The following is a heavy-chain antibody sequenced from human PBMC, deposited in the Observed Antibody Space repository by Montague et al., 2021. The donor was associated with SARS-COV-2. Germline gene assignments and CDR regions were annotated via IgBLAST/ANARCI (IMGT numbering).Heavy chain of an antibody. CDR1: GGSISSYF. CDR3: ARDGDSSSWYWFDP. Sequence: SETRSLTCTVSGGSISSYFWSWIRQPRGKGLEWIGYIHYSGSTNYNPSLRSRVTIPVDTSKNQFSLKLRSVTAADTAVYYCARDGDSSSWYWFDPWGQGTLVTVSS. D-gene: IGHD6-13*01. V-gene: IGHV4-59*13. J-gene: IGHJ5*02. CDR2: IHYSGST.